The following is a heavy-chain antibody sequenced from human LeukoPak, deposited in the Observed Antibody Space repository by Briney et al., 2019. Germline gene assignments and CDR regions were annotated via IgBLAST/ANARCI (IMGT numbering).Heavy chain of an antibody. CDR1: GFTFSSYA. Sequence: GGSLRLSCAASGFTFSSYAMTWVRQAPGKGLEWVSAIYTGGSTYYAGSVKGRFTISRDNSKNMLYLQMNSLRAEDTAVYYCARNLYYYDSSGYYYYWGQRTLVTVSS. D-gene: IGHD3-22*01. CDR2: IYTGGST. V-gene: IGHV3-66*01. CDR3: ARNLYYYDSSGYYYY. J-gene: IGHJ4*02.